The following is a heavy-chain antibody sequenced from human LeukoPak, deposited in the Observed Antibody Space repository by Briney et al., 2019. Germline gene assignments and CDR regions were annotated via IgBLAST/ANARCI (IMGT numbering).Heavy chain of an antibody. J-gene: IGHJ4*02. CDR3: TSIAALPRSYFDY. Sequence: GGYLRLSCAASGFTFDDYAMHWVRQAPGKGLEWVSLISGDGGSTYYADSVKGRFTISRDNSKNSLYLQMNSLRTEDTALYYCTSIAALPRSYFDYWGQGTMVTVSS. CDR2: ISGDGGST. CDR1: GFTFDDYA. V-gene: IGHV3-43*02. D-gene: IGHD6-6*01.